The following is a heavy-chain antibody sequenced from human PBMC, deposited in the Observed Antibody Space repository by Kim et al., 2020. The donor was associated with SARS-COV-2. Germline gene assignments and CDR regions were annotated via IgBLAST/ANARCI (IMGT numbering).Heavy chain of an antibody. D-gene: IGHD3-22*01. Sequence: ASVKVSCKASGYTFTGYYMHWVRQAPGQGLEWMGRINPNSGGTNYAQKFQGRVTMTRDTSISTAYMELSRLRSDDTAVYYCARAPGTYYDSSGYYLLEYFQHWGQGTLVTVSS. CDR3: ARAPGTYYDSSGYYLLEYFQH. J-gene: IGHJ1*01. CDR1: GYTFTGYY. CDR2: INPNSGGT. V-gene: IGHV1-2*06.